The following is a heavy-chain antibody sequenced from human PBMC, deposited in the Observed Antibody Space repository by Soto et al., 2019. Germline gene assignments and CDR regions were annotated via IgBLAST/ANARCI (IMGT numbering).Heavy chain of an antibody. V-gene: IGHV3-30*03. CDR2: ISYDGSNK. J-gene: IGHJ4*02. D-gene: IGHD4-17*01. Sequence: QVQLVESGGGVVQPGRSLRLSCAASGFTFSSYGMHWVRQAPGKGLEWVAVISYDGSNKYYADSVKGRFTISRDNSKNTLYLQMNSLRAEDTAVYYCSGGDYGPFDYWGQGTLVTVSS. CDR1: GFTFSSYG. CDR3: SGGDYGPFDY.